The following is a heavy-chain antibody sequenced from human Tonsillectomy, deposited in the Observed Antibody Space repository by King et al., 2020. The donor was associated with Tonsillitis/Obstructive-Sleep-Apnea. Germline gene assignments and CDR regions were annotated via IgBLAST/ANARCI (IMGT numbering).Heavy chain of an antibody. CDR1: GFTFSSYS. J-gene: IGHJ6*03. D-gene: IGHD2-2*01. V-gene: IGHV3-21*04. CDR3: ARGGWGYCSSTSCYEGLDYYYMDV. CDR2: ISSSRSYI. Sequence: QLVQSGGGLVKPGGSLRLSCAASGFTFSSYSMNWVRQAPGKGLEWVSSISSSRSYIYYADSVKGRFTISRDNARNSLYLQMNSRRAWDTAVYYCARGGWGYCSSTSCYEGLDYYYMDVWGKGTTVTVSS.